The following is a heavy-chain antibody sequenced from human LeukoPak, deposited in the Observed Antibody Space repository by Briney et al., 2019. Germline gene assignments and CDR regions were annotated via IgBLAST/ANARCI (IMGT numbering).Heavy chain of an antibody. CDR3: ARGGGAF. Sequence: GSLRLSCAVSGFTFSNYGMSWVRQAPGKGLEWVANIKPDGGEKHYVDSVKGRFTISRDNAKSSLYLQMNSLRAEDTAMYYCARGGGAFWGQGTLVTVSS. V-gene: IGHV3-7*01. J-gene: IGHJ4*02. D-gene: IGHD1-26*01. CDR2: IKPDGGEK. CDR1: GFTFSNYG.